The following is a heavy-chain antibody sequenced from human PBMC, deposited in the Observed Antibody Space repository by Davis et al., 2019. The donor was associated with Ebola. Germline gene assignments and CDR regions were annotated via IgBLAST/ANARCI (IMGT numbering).Heavy chain of an antibody. CDR3: ARRGSSSWYDYYYGMDV. J-gene: IGHJ6*02. D-gene: IGHD6-13*01. CDR2: ISSSGSTI. V-gene: IGHV3-11*04. CDR1: GFTVSTNY. Sequence: GESLKISCAVSGFTVSTNYMSWARQAPGKGLEWVSYISSSGSTIYYADSVKGRFTISRDNAKNSLYLQMNSLRAEDTAVYYCARRGSSSWYDYYYGMDVWGQGTTVTVSS.